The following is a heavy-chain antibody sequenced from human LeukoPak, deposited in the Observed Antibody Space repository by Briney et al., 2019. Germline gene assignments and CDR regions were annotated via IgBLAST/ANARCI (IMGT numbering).Heavy chain of an antibody. D-gene: IGHD3-22*01. Sequence: ASVKVSCKVSGYTLTELSMHWVRQAPGKGLEWMGGFDPEDGETIYAQKFQGRVTMTEDTSTDTAYMELSSLRSEDTAAYYCATTYYYDSRIDYWGQGTLVTVSS. CDR2: FDPEDGET. V-gene: IGHV1-24*01. CDR1: GYTLTELS. J-gene: IGHJ4*02. CDR3: ATTYYYDSRIDY.